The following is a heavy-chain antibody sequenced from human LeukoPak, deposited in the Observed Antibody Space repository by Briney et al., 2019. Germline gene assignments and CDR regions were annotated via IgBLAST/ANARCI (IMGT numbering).Heavy chain of an antibody. V-gene: IGHV3-66*01. Sequence: GGSLRLSCAASGFTVSSNYMSWVRQAPRKGLEWVSVIYSGGSTYYADSVKGRFTISRDNSKNTLYLQMNSLRAEDTAVYYCASADYGGKYDAFDIWGQGTMVTVSS. J-gene: IGHJ3*02. CDR3: ASADYGGKYDAFDI. CDR1: GFTVSSNY. D-gene: IGHD4-23*01. CDR2: IYSGGST.